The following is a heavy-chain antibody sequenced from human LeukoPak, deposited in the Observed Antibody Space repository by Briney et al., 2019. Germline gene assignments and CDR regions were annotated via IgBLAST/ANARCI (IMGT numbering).Heavy chain of an antibody. CDR1: GGSISLSYYY. CDR2: VYYSGTT. J-gene: IGHJ5*02. D-gene: IGHD6-13*01. Sequence: PSETLSLTCSVSGGSISLSYYYWGWIRQPPGKALEWIGSVYYSGTTSYNPSLKSRVTISVDMSKNHFSLKVSSVSAADTAVYYCARAYSSSWYWNWFDPWGQGTLVTVSS. V-gene: IGHV4-39*02. CDR3: ARAYSSSWYWNWFDP.